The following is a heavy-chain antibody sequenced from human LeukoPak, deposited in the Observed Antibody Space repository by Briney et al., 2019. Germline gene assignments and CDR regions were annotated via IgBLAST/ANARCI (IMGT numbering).Heavy chain of an antibody. CDR1: GYTFTGYY. J-gene: IGHJ6*03. V-gene: IGHV1-2*02. CDR2: INPNSGGT. D-gene: IGHD3-3*01. CDR3: ARDSGFLEWLYYMDV. Sequence: ASVKVSCKASGYTFTGYYMQWVRQAPGQGLEWMGWINPNSGGTNYAQKFQGRVTMTRDTSISTAYMELSRPRSDDTAVYYCARDSGFLEWLYYMDVWGKGTTVTVSS.